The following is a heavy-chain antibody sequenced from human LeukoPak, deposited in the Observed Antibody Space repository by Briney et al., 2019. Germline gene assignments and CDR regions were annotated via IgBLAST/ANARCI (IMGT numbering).Heavy chain of an antibody. CDR2: IGPNSGGT. CDR3: ARSNIAVRRGDNWFDP. D-gene: IGHD6-6*01. J-gene: IGHJ5*02. Sequence: ASVKVSCKASGYTFTVYYMHWVRQAPGQGLEWMGWIGPNSGGTNYAQKFQGRVTMTRDSSISTAYMELTRLISDDTAVYYCARSNIAVRRGDNWFDPWGQGTLVTVSS. V-gene: IGHV1-2*02. CDR1: GYTFTVYY.